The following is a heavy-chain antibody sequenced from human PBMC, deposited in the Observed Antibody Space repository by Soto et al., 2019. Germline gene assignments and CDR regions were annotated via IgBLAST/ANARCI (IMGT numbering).Heavy chain of an antibody. CDR2: VYPGDSDT. Sequence: PGESLKISCRTSGYSFPTYWIAWVRQRPGKGLEWMGAVYPGDSDTKYSPSFQGHVTISADRSIGTAFLQWSSLNASDTAMYYCARGLNWNHIMNWLDTWGQGTLVTVSS. D-gene: IGHD3-16*01. CDR3: ARGLNWNHIMNWLDT. CDR1: GYSFPTYW. J-gene: IGHJ5*02. V-gene: IGHV5-51*01.